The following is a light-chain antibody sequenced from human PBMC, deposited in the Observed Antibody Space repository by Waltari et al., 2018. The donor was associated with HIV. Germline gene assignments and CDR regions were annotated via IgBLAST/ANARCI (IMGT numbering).Light chain of an antibody. CDR3: SSYTSSYTVI. V-gene: IGLV2-14*01. Sequence: QSALTQPASVSGSPGQSITISCSGTRSDGGGYNYFSWYQQHPGKAPKLMIYDVSDRPSGVSNRFSGSKSDNTASLTISGLQTEDEADYYCSSYTSSYTVIFGGGTKLTVL. CDR2: DVS. CDR1: RSDGGGYNY. J-gene: IGLJ2*01.